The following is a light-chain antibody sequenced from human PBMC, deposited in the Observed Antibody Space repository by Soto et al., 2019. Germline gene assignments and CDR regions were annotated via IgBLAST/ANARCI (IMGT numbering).Light chain of an antibody. CDR2: DAS. Sequence: ELVLTQSPATLSLSPGERATLSCRASQSVSSYFAWYQQKPGQAPRLLIYDASNRATGIPARFSGSGSGTDFTLTISSLEPEDFAVYYCQQRSNWPRTVGQGTKVDIK. CDR1: QSVSSY. J-gene: IGKJ1*01. V-gene: IGKV3-11*01. CDR3: QQRSNWPRT.